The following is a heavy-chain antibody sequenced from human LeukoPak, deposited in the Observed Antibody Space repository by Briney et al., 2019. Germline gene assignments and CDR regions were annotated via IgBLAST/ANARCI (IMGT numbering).Heavy chain of an antibody. V-gene: IGHV3-9*01. D-gene: IGHD1-26*01. CDR2: ISWNSGSI. CDR1: GFTFDDYA. J-gene: IGHJ4*02. CDR3: AKARGSYYRYFDY. Sequence: GGSLRLPCAAYGFTFDDYAMHWVRQAPGKGLEWVSGISWNSGSIGYADSVKGRFTISRDNPKNSLYLQMNSLRAEDTALYYCAKARGSYYRYFDYWGQGTLVTVSS.